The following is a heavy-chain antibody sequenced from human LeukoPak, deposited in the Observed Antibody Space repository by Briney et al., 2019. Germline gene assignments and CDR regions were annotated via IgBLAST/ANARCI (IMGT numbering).Heavy chain of an antibody. Sequence: SSETPSLTCTVSGGSISSGGYYWSWIRQHPGKGLEWIGYIYYSGSTYYNPSLKSRVTISVDTSKNQFSLKLSSVTAADTAVYYCARAGIGVGATTGFDYWGQGTLVTVSS. CDR2: IYYSGST. J-gene: IGHJ4*02. V-gene: IGHV4-31*03. CDR1: GGSISSGGYY. D-gene: IGHD1-26*01. CDR3: ARAGIGVGATTGFDY.